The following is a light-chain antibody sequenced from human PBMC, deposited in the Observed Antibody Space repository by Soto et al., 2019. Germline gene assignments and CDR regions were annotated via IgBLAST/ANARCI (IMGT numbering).Light chain of an antibody. CDR1: QDISNY. CDR2: DAS. J-gene: IGKJ2*01. V-gene: IGKV1-33*01. CDR3: QQYDNPPHT. Sequence: DIQMTQSPSSLSASVGDRVTITCQASQDISNYLNWYQQKPGKAPKLLIYDASNLETGVPSRFSGSGSGTDFTFTISSLQPEDIATYYCQQYDNPPHTFGQGTKVDIK.